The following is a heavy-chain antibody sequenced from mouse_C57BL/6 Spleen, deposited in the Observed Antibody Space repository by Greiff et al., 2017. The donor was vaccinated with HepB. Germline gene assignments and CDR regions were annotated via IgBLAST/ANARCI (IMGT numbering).Heavy chain of an antibody. J-gene: IGHJ1*03. Sequence: VQLQQSGPELVKPGASVKISCKASGYSFTGYYMNWVKQSPEKSLEWIGEINPSTGGTTYNQKFKAKATLTVDKSSSTAYMQLKSLTSEDSAVYYCARGATGVDWYFDVWGTGTTVTVSS. CDR1: GYSFTGYY. D-gene: IGHD1-3*01. V-gene: IGHV1-42*01. CDR2: INPSTGGT. CDR3: ARGATGVDWYFDV.